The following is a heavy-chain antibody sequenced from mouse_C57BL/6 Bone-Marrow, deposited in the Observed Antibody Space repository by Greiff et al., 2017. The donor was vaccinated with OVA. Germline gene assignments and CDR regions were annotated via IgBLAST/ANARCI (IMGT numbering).Heavy chain of an antibody. CDR1: GFNIKDDY. Sequence: LVESGAELVRPGASVKLSCTASGFNIKDDYMHWVKQRTEQGLEWIGWIDPENGDTEYASKFQGKATITADTSSNTAYLQLSSLTSEDTAVYYCTTRLLRYWGQGTLVTVSA. J-gene: IGHJ3*01. CDR2: IDPENGDT. D-gene: IGHD1-1*01. V-gene: IGHV14-4*01. CDR3: TTRLLRY.